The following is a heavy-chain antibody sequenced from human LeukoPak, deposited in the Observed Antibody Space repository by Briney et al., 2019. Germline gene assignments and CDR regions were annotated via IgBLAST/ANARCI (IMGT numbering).Heavy chain of an antibody. Sequence: GGSLRLSCAASEFTFSSYWMHWVRQAPGKGLEWVSVIGASGADTYYSDSVKGRFTVSRDNSQNTLFLHMSSLRAEDTAVYFCARRPRDTSGYYLGAFHDWGQGTTVTVSS. CDR1: EFTFSSYW. V-gene: IGHV3-23*01. CDR2: IGASGADT. J-gene: IGHJ3*01. D-gene: IGHD3-22*01. CDR3: ARRPRDTSGYYLGAFHD.